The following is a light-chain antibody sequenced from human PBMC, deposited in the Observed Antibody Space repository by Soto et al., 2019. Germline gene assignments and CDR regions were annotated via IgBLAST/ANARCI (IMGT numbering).Light chain of an antibody. J-gene: IGLJ2*01. CDR1: SSDVGGYNY. V-gene: IGLV2-8*01. CDR2: EVS. Sequence: QSALTQPPSASGSPGQSVTISCTGTSSDVGGYNYVSWYQQHPGKAPKLMIFEVSKRPSGVPDRFSGSKSGNTASLTVSGLEAEDEADYYCTSSAGTNNKDVVFGGGTQLTVL. CDR3: TSSAGTNNKDVV.